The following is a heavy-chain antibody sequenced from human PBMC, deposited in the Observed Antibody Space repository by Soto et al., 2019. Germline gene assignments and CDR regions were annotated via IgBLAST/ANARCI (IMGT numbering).Heavy chain of an antibody. CDR3: ARDSLVPYGYGMDV. CDR1: GFTFRSYG. D-gene: IGHD2-2*01. Sequence: QMQLVESGGGVVQPGRSLRLSCAASGFTFRSYGIHWVRQAPGKGLEWVALIWFDGSKKYYVDSVKGRFAVSRDNSKNTVYLQMNSLRVEDTAVYYWARDSLVPYGYGMDVWGQGTTVTVSS. CDR2: IWFDGSKK. J-gene: IGHJ6*02. V-gene: IGHV3-33*01.